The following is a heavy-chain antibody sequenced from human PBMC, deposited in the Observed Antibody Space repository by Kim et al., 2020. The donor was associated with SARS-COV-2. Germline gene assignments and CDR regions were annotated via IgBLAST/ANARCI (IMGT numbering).Heavy chain of an antibody. D-gene: IGHD6-6*01. CDR1: GFTFSSYW. J-gene: IGHJ4*02. CDR3: TRGGGQLVDFGLDQ. V-gene: IGHV3-74*01. Sequence: GGSLRLSCAVSGFTFSSYWMHWVRQAPGKGLVWVSRINGDGTTTTYADSVKGRFTISRDNAKNTLFLQVNSLSADDPAVYYCTRGGGQLVDFGLDQWGQGTLVTVSS. CDR2: INGDGTTT.